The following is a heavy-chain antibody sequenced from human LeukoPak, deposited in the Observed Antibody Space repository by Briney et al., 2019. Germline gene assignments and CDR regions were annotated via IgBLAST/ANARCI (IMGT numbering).Heavy chain of an antibody. J-gene: IGHJ4*02. CDR3: ARGGSTYGSFDN. D-gene: IGHD5-18*01. CDR1: GFIVSSNH. Sequence: GGSLRLSCAAPGFIVSSNHMSWVRQAPGKGLEWVSVIYRGGSAYYADSVKGRFAISRDNSKNTLYLQMNSLGADDTAVYYCARGGSTYGSFDNWGQGTLVTVSS. V-gene: IGHV3-53*01. CDR2: IYRGGSA.